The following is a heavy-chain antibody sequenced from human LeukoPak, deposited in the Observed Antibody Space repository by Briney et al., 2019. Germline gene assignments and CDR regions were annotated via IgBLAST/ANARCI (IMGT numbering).Heavy chain of an antibody. Sequence: EASVKVSCKASGYTFTSYGISWVRQAPGQGLEWVGWISAYNGNTNYAQKLQGRVTMTTDTSTSTAYMELRSLRSDDTAVYYCARVSTSCYEFDYWGQGTLVTVSS. CDR1: GYTFTSYG. CDR2: ISAYNGNT. D-gene: IGHD2-2*01. CDR3: ARVSTSCYEFDY. J-gene: IGHJ4*02. V-gene: IGHV1-18*04.